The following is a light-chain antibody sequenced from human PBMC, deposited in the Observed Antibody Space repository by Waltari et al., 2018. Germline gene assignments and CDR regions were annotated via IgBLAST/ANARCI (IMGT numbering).Light chain of an antibody. J-gene: IGLJ2*01. CDR1: ALPKQY. V-gene: IGLV3-25*03. CDR2: KDA. CDR3: LSADIGGTQGV. Sequence: SYELTHPPPVSVSPGETAKIASSGDALPKQYAYWYRQTPGQAPVVVIYKDAVRPSGIPERFSGSSSGTTVALTISGVQAEDEADDYCLSADIGGTQGVFGGGTKLTVL.